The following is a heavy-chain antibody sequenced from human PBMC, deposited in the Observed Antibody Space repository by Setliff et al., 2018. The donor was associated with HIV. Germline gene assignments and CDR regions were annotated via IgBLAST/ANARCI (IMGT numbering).Heavy chain of an antibody. J-gene: IGHJ4*02. CDR1: GYSFASHW. CDR2: IYPGDSDI. CDR3: ARSPIRYCSSGSCYSGFDQ. D-gene: IGHD2-15*01. Sequence: GESLKISCQGSGYSFASHWIAWVRQKPGKGLEWMGIIYPGDSDIRYSPSFEGQVTISADKSISTAYLQWSSLKASDTAIYYCARSPIRYCSSGSCYSGFDQWGQGTPVTVSS. V-gene: IGHV5-51*01.